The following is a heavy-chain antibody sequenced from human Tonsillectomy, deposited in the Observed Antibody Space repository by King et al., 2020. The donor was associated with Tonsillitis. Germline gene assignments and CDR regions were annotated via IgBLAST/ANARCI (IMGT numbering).Heavy chain of an antibody. CDR3: ARANAFVYYYYMDV. J-gene: IGHJ6*03. CDR2: IKQDGSEK. CDR1: GFTFSSYW. Sequence: QLVQSGGGLVQPGGSLRLSCAASGFTFSSYWMSWVRQAPGKGLEWVANIKQDGSEKYYVDSVKGRFTISRDNAKNSLYLQMNSLRAEDTAVYYCARANAFVYYYYMDVWGKGTTVTVSS. V-gene: IGHV3-7*03. D-gene: IGHD3-16*01.